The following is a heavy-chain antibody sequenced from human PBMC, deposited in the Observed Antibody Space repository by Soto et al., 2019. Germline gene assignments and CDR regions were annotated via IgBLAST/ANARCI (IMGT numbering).Heavy chain of an antibody. Sequence: PGGSLRLSCAASGVTFSSYAMHWVRQAPGNGLPWVAVISYEGSNKYYEDSVKGRFTITRDNPKNTLYLQMNSLRAEDTAVYYCARDRTNYDFWSGYSSAPYGMDVWGQGTTVTVSS. CDR1: GVTFSSYA. V-gene: IGHV3-30-3*01. D-gene: IGHD3-3*01. CDR3: ARDRTNYDFWSGYSSAPYGMDV. CDR2: ISYEGSNK. J-gene: IGHJ6*02.